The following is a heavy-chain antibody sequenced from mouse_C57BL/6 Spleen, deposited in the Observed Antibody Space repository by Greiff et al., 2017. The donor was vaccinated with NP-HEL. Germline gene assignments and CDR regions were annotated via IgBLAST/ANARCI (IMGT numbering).Heavy chain of an antibody. CDR2: IDPSDSET. CDR3: ARADYGSSYEYFDV. Sequence: QVQLQQPGAELVRPGSSVKLSCKASGYTFTSYWMHWVKQRPIQGLEWIGNIDPSDSETHYNQKFKDKATLTVDKSSSTAYMQLSSLTSEDSAVYYCARADYGSSYEYFDVWGTGTTVTVSS. J-gene: IGHJ1*03. CDR1: GYTFTSYW. D-gene: IGHD1-1*01. V-gene: IGHV1-52*01.